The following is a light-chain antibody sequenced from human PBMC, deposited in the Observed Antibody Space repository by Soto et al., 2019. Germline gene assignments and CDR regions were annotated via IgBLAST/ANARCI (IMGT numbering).Light chain of an antibody. Sequence: QSVLTQPASVSGSPGQSITISCTGTSGDIGGYNYVSWYQQLPGKAPKLIIYEVSNRPSGVCNRFSGSKSGNTASLTISGLQAEDEADYFCSSYTSSSTLVVFGGGTKLTVL. CDR3: SSYTSSSTLVV. CDR1: SGDIGGYNY. J-gene: IGLJ2*01. CDR2: EVS. V-gene: IGLV2-14*01.